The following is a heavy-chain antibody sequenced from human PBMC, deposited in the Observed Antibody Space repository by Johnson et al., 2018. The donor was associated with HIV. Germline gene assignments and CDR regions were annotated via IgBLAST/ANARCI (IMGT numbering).Heavy chain of an antibody. CDR2: IFSGGTT. V-gene: IGHV3-66*01. CDR1: GFSVSSYY. Sequence: VQLVESAGGLVQPGGSLRLSCTASGFSVSSYYMTWVRQTPVKGLEWVSVIFSGGTTYYEDSVKGRFTISRDNAKNALYLQMNSLRAEDTALYYCARRDGFDYGNAFDIWGQGTMVTVSS. D-gene: IGHD5-12*01. J-gene: IGHJ3*02. CDR3: ARRDGFDYGNAFDI.